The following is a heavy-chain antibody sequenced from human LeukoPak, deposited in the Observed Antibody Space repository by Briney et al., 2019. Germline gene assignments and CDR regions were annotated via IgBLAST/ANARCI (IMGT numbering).Heavy chain of an antibody. Sequence: SETLSLTCTVSGGSIGSSSYYWGWIRQPPGKGLEWIGSIYYSGSTYYNPSLKSRVTISVDTSKNQFSLKLGSVTAADTAVYYCARDPRWLRTTDAFDIWGQGTMVTVSS. CDR2: IYYSGST. D-gene: IGHD5-12*01. CDR3: ARDPRWLRTTDAFDI. V-gene: IGHV4-39*07. CDR1: GGSIGSSSYY. J-gene: IGHJ3*02.